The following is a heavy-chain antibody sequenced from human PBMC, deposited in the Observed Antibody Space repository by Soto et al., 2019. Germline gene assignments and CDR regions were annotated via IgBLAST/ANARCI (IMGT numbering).Heavy chain of an antibody. V-gene: IGHV3-33*01. CDR2: IWYDGSNK. J-gene: IGHJ4*02. D-gene: IGHD6-19*01. Sequence: LRLSCAASGFTFSSYGMHWVRQAPGKGLEWVAVIWYDGSNKYYADSVKGRFTISRDNSKNTLYLQMNSLRAEDTAVYYCARAPAVAGSVRGPDYWGQGTLVTVSS. CDR3: ARAPAVAGSVRGPDY. CDR1: GFTFSSYG.